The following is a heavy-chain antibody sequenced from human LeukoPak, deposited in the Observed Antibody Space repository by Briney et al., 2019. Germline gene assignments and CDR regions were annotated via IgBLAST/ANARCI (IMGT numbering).Heavy chain of an antibody. CDR1: GYSIRSGYL. CDR2: INYSGWI. CDR3: ARMGGYQLRCFDH. Sequence: AGTLSLTCAVSGYSIRSGYLWGWPRQPPGKGLKWIGSINYSGWIYFKPSVKSRITISVDTSKNQFYLKLTSVTAADTALYYCARMGGYQLRCFDHWGQGTLVTVSS. J-gene: IGHJ4*02. D-gene: IGHD2-2*01. V-gene: IGHV4-38-2*01.